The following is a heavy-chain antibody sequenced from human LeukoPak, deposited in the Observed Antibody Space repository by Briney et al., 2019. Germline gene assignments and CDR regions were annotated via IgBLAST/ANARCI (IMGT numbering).Heavy chain of an antibody. CDR2: IDYRGNT. Sequence: SETLSLTCTVSGGSISSGGYCWSWIRPRPGKGLEWSGYIDYRGNTYYNPSLKSRVTISVDTFKNQFSLKLSSVTGAGTAVYYCARDTVYYYDSSGYWGQGTLVTVSS. J-gene: IGHJ4*02. CDR1: GGSISSGGYC. D-gene: IGHD3-22*01. V-gene: IGHV4-31*03. CDR3: ARDTVYYYDSSGY.